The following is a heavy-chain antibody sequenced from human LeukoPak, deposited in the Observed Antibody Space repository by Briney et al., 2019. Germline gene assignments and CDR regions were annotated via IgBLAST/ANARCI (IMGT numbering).Heavy chain of an antibody. CDR3: AKDARRVRDIGVVFGRGRGYMDV. CDR2: IRYDGSIK. V-gene: IGHV3-30*02. Sequence: GGSLRLSCAASGIIFSSYGMHWVRQAPGKGLEWVAFIRYDGSIKYYADSVKGRFTISRDNSKNTLYPQMNSLRGEDTAVYYCAKDARRVRDIGVVFGRGRGYMDVWGKGTTATISS. D-gene: IGHD2-15*01. J-gene: IGHJ6*03. CDR1: GIIFSSYG.